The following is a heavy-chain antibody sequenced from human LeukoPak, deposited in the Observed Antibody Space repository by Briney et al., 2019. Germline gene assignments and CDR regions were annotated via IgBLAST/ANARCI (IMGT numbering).Heavy chain of an antibody. V-gene: IGHV3-7*01. J-gene: IGHJ3*02. D-gene: IGHD3-22*01. CDR2: IKKDGSEK. CDR3: ARGQYYYDSSGYLTAGAFDI. Sequence: GGSLRPSCAAAGFTFSSYWMSWVRQAPGEGLGWVANIKKDGSEKYYVDSVKGRFTISRDNAKNSLYLQMNSLRAEDTAVYYCARGQYYYDSSGYLTAGAFDIWGQGTMVTVSS. CDR1: GFTFSSYW.